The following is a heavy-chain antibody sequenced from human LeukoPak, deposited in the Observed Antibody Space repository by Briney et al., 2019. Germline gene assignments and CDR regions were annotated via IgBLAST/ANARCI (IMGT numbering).Heavy chain of an antibody. CDR1: GFTFSSYS. V-gene: IGHV3-21*01. J-gene: IGHJ4*02. Sequence: GGSLRLSCAASGFTFSSYSMNWVRQAPGKGLEWVSSISSSSSYIYYADSVKGRFTISRDNAKNSLYLQMNSLRAEDTAVYYCARVYLLGSGWYDVDYWGQGTLVTVSS. CDR3: ARVYLLGSGWYDVDY. D-gene: IGHD6-19*01. CDR2: ISSSSSYI.